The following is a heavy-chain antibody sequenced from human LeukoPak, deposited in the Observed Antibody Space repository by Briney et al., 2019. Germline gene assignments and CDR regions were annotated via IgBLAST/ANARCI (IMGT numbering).Heavy chain of an antibody. CDR3: AKGKVATTYFDY. V-gene: IGHV3-23*01. CDR2: ISGSGGNT. CDR1: GFTFSSYA. Sequence: PGGSLRLSCAASGFTFSSYAMSWVRQAPGKGLEWVSAISGSGGNTFYADSVKGRFTISRDNSKNTLYLQMNSLRAEDTAVYYCAKGKVATTYFDYWGQGTLVTVSS. D-gene: IGHD5-12*01. J-gene: IGHJ4*02.